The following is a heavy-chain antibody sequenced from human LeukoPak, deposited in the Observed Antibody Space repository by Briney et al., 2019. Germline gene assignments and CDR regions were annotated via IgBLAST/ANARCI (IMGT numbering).Heavy chain of an antibody. J-gene: IGHJ3*02. CDR2: ISAYNGNT. D-gene: IGHD6-25*01. V-gene: IGHV1-18*01. Sequence: ASVNLSCKASGYTFTSNGISWVRQAPGQGLEWMGWISAYNGNTNYAQKLQGRVTMTTDTSTSTAYMELWSLRSDGTAVYYSARKPAEGAFDIWGQGTMVTVSS. CDR1: GYTFTSNG. CDR3: ARKPAEGAFDI.